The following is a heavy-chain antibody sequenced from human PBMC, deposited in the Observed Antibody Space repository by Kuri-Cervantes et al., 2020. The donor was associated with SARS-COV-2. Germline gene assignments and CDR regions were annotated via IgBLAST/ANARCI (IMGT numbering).Heavy chain of an antibody. Sequence: ASVKVSCKASGYTFTGYGISWVRQAPGQGLEWMGWISAYNGNTNYAQKLQGRVTMTTDTSTSTAYMELRSLRPDDTAVYYCARDPNYDSSGYYGLTFDYWGQGTLVTVSS. V-gene: IGHV1-18*01. CDR2: ISAYNGNT. D-gene: IGHD3-22*01. J-gene: IGHJ4*02. CDR1: GYTFTGYG. CDR3: ARDPNYDSSGYYGLTFDY.